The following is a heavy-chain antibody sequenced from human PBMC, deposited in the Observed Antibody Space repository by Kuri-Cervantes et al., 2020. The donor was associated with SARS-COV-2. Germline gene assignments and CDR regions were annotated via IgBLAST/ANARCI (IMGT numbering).Heavy chain of an antibody. V-gene: IGHV4-59*08. CDR3: AKHDYGDYGTFDY. D-gene: IGHD4-17*01. CDR1: GGSISNYY. Sequence: ESLKISCTVSGGSISNYYWAWIRRPPGKGLEWIGSIYYSGSTYYNPSLKSRATILVYTSQNQFSLKLDSMTAADTAVYYCAKHDYGDYGTFDYWGQGTLVTVSS. J-gene: IGHJ4*02. CDR2: IYYSGST.